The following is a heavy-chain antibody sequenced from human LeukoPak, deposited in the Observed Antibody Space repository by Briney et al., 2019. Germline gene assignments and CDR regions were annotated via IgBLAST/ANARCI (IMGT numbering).Heavy chain of an antibody. CDR2: INPNNGDT. Sequence: ASVKVSCTASGYSLTDYYIHWVRQAPAQGLDYMGWINPNNGDTNYPQRFQGRVSMTCDTAISTAYLEVNWLTSDDTAMYYCVRASRGWAFVSWGQGALVTVSS. CDR1: GYSLTDYY. CDR3: VRASRGWAFVS. D-gene: IGHD6-19*01. V-gene: IGHV1-2*02. J-gene: IGHJ4*02.